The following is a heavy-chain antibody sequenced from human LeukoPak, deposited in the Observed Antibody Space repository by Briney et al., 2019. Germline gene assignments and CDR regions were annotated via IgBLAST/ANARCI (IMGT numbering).Heavy chain of an antibody. J-gene: IGHJ4*02. CDR2: ISAYNGST. CDR1: GYTFTSYG. D-gene: IGHD3-22*01. Sequence: ASVKVSCKASGYTFTSYGISWVRQAPGQGLAWMGWISAYNGSTNYAQKLQGRVTMTTDTSTSTAYMELRRLICDNTAVYYCARDPVSSCYYGIYFDYWGQGTLVTVSS. CDR3: ARDPVSSCYYGIYFDY. V-gene: IGHV1-18*01.